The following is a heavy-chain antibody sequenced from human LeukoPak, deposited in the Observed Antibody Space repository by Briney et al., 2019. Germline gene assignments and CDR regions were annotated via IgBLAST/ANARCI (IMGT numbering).Heavy chain of an antibody. CDR3: ARDFGLLGNWFDP. J-gene: IGHJ5*02. V-gene: IGHV1-46*01. Sequence: GASVKVSCKASGYTFTNYYVHWVRQAPGQGLEWMGVINPSGGSTNYAQKFQGRVTMTRDTSTSTVYMELSSLRSEDTAVYYCARDFGLLGNWFDPWGQGTLVTVSS. CDR1: GYTFTNYY. CDR2: INPSGGST. D-gene: IGHD3-10*01.